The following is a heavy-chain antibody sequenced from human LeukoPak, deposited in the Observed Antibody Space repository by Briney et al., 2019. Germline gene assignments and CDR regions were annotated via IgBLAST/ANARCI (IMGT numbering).Heavy chain of an antibody. Sequence: PEGSLRLSCTASGFTFGDFAMSWVRQAPGKGLEWVSFIRSKAYGGTTEYAASVKGRFTISRDDSKSIAYLQMNSLKTEDTAVYYCTRDNAAAGSYWYFDLWGRGTLVTVSS. CDR1: GFTFGDFA. V-gene: IGHV3-49*04. CDR2: IRSKAYGGTT. CDR3: TRDNAAAGSYWYFDL. D-gene: IGHD6-13*01. J-gene: IGHJ2*01.